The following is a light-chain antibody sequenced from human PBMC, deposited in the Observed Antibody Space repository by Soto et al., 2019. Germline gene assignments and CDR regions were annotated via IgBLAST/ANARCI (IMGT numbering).Light chain of an antibody. J-gene: IGLJ2*01. CDR3: ISYKTDDTLV. V-gene: IGLV2-14*01. CDR1: RSDIGASNS. Sequence: QSVLTQPASVSGSPGQSSTISCAGTRSDIGASNSVSWYQHLPGRSPTLIIYEATNRPSGVSERFSGSKAGDTASLTISGLQADDASEYFCISYKTDDTLVFGGGTKLTVL. CDR2: EAT.